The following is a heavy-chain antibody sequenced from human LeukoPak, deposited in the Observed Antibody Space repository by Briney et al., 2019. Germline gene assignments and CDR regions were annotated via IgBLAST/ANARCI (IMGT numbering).Heavy chain of an antibody. CDR1: GFTFDDYA. Sequence: GGSLRLSCAASGFTFDDYAMHWVRQAPGKGLEWVSGISWNSGSIGYADSVKGRFTISRDNAKNSLYLQMNSLRAEDTALYYCAKDRLKRSIAAAGVIDYWGQGALVTVSS. CDR2: ISWNSGSI. CDR3: AKDRLKRSIAAAGVIDY. J-gene: IGHJ4*02. V-gene: IGHV3-9*01. D-gene: IGHD6-13*01.